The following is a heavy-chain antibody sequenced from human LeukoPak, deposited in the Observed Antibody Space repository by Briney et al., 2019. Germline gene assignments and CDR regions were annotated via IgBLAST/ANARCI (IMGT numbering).Heavy chain of an antibody. CDR2: IGTAGDT. CDR1: GFTFSSYD. CDR3: ARGSKQQLVLDY. V-gene: IGHV3-13*01. D-gene: IGHD6-13*01. Sequence: PGGSLRLSCAASGFTFSSYDMHWVRQATGKGLEWVSAIGTAGDTYYPGSVKGRFTISRENAKNSLYLQMNSLRAGDTAVYYCARGSKQQLVLDYWGQGTLVTVPS. J-gene: IGHJ4*02.